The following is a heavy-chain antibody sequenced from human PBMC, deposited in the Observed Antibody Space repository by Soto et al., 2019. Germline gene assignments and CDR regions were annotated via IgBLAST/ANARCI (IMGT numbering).Heavy chain of an antibody. CDR2: ISGSGGSK. Sequence: EVQLLESGGGLVQPGGSLRLSCAASGFMFSTYAMSWVRQAPGKGLEWVSRISGSGGSKYYADSVKGRFTISRDNSKNTLYLQMNSLRVEDTAVYYCAKDEPPTAILGWFDPWGQGTLVTVSS. J-gene: IGHJ5*02. D-gene: IGHD2-21*02. CDR3: AKDEPPTAILGWFDP. CDR1: GFMFSTYA. V-gene: IGHV3-23*01.